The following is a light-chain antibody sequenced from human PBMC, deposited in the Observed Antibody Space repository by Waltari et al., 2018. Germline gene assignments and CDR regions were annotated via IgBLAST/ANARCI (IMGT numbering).Light chain of an antibody. J-gene: IGKJ1*01. CDR1: QRVRRY. CDR2: DAS. CDR3: QQRSSWPPT. V-gene: IGKV3-11*01. Sequence: EMLLTQSPATLSLSPGEKATLSCRARQRVRRYLAWYQQKPGQAPRLLIYDASNRATGIPARFSGGGSGTDFTLTISSLAPEDFAVYYCQQRSSWPPTFGQGTKVEIK.